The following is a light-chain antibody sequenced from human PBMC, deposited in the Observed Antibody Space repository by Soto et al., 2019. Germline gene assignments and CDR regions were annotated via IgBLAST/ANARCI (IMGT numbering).Light chain of an antibody. J-gene: IGLJ2*01. CDR2: GNS. CDR3: QSYDSSRSDVV. CDR1: SSNIGAGYY. Sequence: QSVLTQPASVSGSPGQRVTISCTGTSSNIGAGYYVHWYQQLPGTAPKLLIYGNSNRPSGVPDRFSGSKSGSSASLAITGLQDEDEADYYCQSYDSSRSDVVFGGGTKLTVL. V-gene: IGLV1-40*01.